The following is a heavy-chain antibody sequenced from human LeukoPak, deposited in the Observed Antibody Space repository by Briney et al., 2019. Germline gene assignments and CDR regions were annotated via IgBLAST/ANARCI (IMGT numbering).Heavy chain of an antibody. Sequence: SETLSLTCTVSGGSISSGGYYWSWIRQPPGKGLEWIGYIYHSGSTYYNPSLKSRVTISVDRSKNQFSLKLSSVTAADTAVYYRARGPGGRIAARPGGYFDYWGQGTLVTVSS. J-gene: IGHJ4*02. D-gene: IGHD6-6*01. V-gene: IGHV4-30-2*01. CDR1: GGSISSGGYY. CDR3: ARGPGGRIAARPGGYFDY. CDR2: IYHSGST.